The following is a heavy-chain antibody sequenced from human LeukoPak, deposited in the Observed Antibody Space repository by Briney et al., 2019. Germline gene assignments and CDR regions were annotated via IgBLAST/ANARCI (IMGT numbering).Heavy chain of an antibody. J-gene: IGHJ5*02. D-gene: IGHD4-11*01. CDR2: IKGDGSST. V-gene: IGHV3-74*01. Sequence: PGGSLRLSCATSGFTFSNYWMHWVRQVPGKGLVWVPRIKGDGSSTSYADSVKGRFTISRDNAKNTLYLQMNSLRAEDTAIYYCAKDNSPGWFGPWGQGTLVTVSS. CDR3: AKDNSPGWFGP. CDR1: GFTFSNYW.